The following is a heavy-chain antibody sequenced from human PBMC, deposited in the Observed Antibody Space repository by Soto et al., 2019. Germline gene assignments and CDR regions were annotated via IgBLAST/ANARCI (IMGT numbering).Heavy chain of an antibody. V-gene: IGHV3-33*01. D-gene: IGHD3-22*01. J-gene: IGHJ6*02. CDR1: GFTFSSYV. CDR3: ARDLYYDSSGYYYHYYYYGMDV. CDR2: IWYDGSNK. Sequence: PGGSLRLSCAASGFTFSSYVMHWVRQAPGKGLEWVAVIWYDGSNKYYADSVNGRFTISRDNSKNTLYLQKNSLRAEDTAVYYCARDLYYDSSGYYYHYYYYGMDVGGQGTTVTVSS.